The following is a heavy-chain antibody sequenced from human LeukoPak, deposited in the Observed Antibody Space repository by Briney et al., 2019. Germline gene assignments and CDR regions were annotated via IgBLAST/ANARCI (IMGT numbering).Heavy chain of an antibody. V-gene: IGHV3-64*02. CDR2: ISSNGGST. CDR3: ARGNRGNYYYGMDV. J-gene: IGHJ6*02. Sequence: GGSLRLSCAASGFTFSSYAMHWVRQAPGKGLEYVSAISSNGGSTYYADSVKGRFTISRDNSKNTLYLQMGSLRAEDMAVYYCARGNRGNYYYGMDVWGQGTTVTVSS. CDR1: GFTFSSYA.